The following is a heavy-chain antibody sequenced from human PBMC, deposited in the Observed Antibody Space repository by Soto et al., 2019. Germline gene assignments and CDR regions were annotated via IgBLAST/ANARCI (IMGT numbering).Heavy chain of an antibody. V-gene: IGHV1-18*01. Sequence: QVQLVQSGAEVKKPGASVKVSCKASGYTFTSYGISWVRQAPGQGLEWMGWISDYNGNTNYAQKLQGRVTMTTDTSTSTAYMELRSLRSDDTAVYYCARIPSIIYDFWSGYYYFDYWGQGTLVTVSS. CDR3: ARIPSIIYDFWSGYYYFDY. CDR1: GYTFTSYG. D-gene: IGHD3-3*01. J-gene: IGHJ4*02. CDR2: ISDYNGNT.